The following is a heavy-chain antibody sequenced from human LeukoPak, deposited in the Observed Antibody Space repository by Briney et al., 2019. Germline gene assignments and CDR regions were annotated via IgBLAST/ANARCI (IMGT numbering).Heavy chain of an antibody. J-gene: IGHJ4*02. CDR1: GGTFSSYA. CDR3: ARIPTYYDFWSGYSADFDY. V-gene: IGHV1-69*13. D-gene: IGHD3-3*01. CDR2: IIPIFCTA. Sequence: ASVKVSCKASGGTFSSYAISWVRQAPGQGRVWMGGIIPIFCTANYAQKFQGRVTITADESTSTAYMELSSLKSGDTAVYYCARIPTYYDFWSGYSADFDYWGQGTLVTVSS.